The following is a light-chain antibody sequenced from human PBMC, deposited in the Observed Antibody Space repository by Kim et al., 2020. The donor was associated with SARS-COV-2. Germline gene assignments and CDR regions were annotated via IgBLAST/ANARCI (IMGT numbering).Light chain of an antibody. Sequence: QSVTISCTGTSSDVGGYNYVSWYQQHPGKAPKLIIYEVSKRPSGVPDRFSGSKSGNTASLTVSGLQAEDEADYYCSSYAGSKNLGVFGTGTKVTVL. CDR2: EVS. V-gene: IGLV2-8*01. CDR1: SSDVGGYNY. CDR3: SSYAGSKNLGV. J-gene: IGLJ1*01.